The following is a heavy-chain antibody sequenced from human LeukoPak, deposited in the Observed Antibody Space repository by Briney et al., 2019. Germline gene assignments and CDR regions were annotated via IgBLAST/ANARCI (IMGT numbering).Heavy chain of an antibody. V-gene: IGHV4-4*07. CDR3: AREGLEYSSSSPLDY. J-gene: IGHJ4*02. Sequence: AEPRSLTGTVLGGSISSYYWSWSRRPAGKGREWMGRIYSSGSTNYNPSLKSRVTMSVDTSKNQFSLKVNSVTAADTAVYYCAREGLEYSSSSPLDYWGQGTLVTVSS. CDR1: GGSISSYY. D-gene: IGHD6-6*01. CDR2: IYSSGST.